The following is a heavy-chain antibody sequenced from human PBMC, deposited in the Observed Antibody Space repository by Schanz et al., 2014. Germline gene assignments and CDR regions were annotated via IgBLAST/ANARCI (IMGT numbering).Heavy chain of an antibody. J-gene: IGHJ4*02. CDR1: EFTFSSYK. D-gene: IGHD4-17*01. Sequence: EGQLAESGGGLVQPGGSLRLSCEASEFTFSSYKMNWVRQAPGKGLEWVSSISSSSSYIYYADSVKGRFTISRDRFQNTLYLRMSSLRAEDTAVYYCARPRFDYGEVDYWGQGTLVTVSS. CDR3: ARPRFDYGEVDY. V-gene: IGHV3-21*01. CDR2: ISSSSSYI.